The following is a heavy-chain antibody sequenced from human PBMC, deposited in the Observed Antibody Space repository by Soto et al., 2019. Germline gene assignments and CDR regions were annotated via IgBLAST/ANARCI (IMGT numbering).Heavy chain of an antibody. CDR1: GFTFGDFD. Sequence: QVYLVESGGGLVKPGGSLRLSCVTSGFTFGDFDMSWMRQAPGKGLEWVSHINSRSTYTNYADSVKGRFTVSRDNAKNSLAMQMNSLRDDDTAVYYCARDFEGYHADLWGPGALVTVS. D-gene: IGHD3-16*02. V-gene: IGHV3-11*06. CDR2: INSRSTYT. CDR3: ARDFEGYHADL. J-gene: IGHJ4*02.